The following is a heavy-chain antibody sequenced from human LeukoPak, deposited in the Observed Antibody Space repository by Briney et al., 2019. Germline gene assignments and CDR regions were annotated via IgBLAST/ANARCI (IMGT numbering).Heavy chain of an antibody. CDR3: ARDDVLRYNWNYHYYYYGMDV. V-gene: IGHV1-2*02. CDR1: GYTFTDYY. Sequence: GASVKVSCKASGYTFTDYYIHWVRQAPGQGLEWMGWINPNSGGTNYAQKFQGRVTMTRDTSISTAYMELSRLRSDDTAVYYCARDDVLRYNWNYHYYYYGMDVWGQGTTVTVSS. CDR2: INPNSGGT. D-gene: IGHD1-7*01. J-gene: IGHJ6*02.